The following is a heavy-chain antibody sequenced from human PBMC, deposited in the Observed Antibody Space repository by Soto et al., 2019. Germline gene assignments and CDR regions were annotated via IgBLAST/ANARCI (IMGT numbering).Heavy chain of an antibody. D-gene: IGHD6-19*01. J-gene: IGHJ6*02. CDR3: ARDSAYSSGSVPYWGYYYYGMDV. Sequence: GASVQVSCKASGYTFTGYYMHWVRQAPGQGLEWMGWINPNSGGTNYAQKFQGWVTMTRDTSISTAYMELSRLRSDDTAVYYCARDSAYSSGSVPYWGYYYYGMDVWGQGTTVTVSS. CDR1: GYTFTGYY. CDR2: INPNSGGT. V-gene: IGHV1-2*04.